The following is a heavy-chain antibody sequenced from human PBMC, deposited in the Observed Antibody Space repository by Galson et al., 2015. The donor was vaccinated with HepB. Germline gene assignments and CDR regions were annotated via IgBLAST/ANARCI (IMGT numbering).Heavy chain of an antibody. D-gene: IGHD3-16*02. J-gene: IGHJ4*02. CDR3: ARLQLRVGELSLEPAFDS. CDR1: GGSISNYY. V-gene: IGHV4-59*08. CDR2: IYYSGST. Sequence: SETLSLTCTVSGGSISNYYWSWIRQPPGKGLEWIGYIYYSGSTSYNPSLKRRIIISVDTSKNQLSLKLTSVTAADTAVYYCARLQLRVGELSLEPAFDSLGQGTLVTVSS.